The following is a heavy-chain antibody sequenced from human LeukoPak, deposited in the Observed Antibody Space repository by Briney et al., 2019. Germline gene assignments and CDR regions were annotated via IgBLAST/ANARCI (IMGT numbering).Heavy chain of an antibody. V-gene: IGHV1-46*01. CDR1: GYTFTSYY. CDR2: INPRGGSP. CDR3: ANGPPGTSGGY. D-gene: IGHD1-26*01. J-gene: IGHJ4*02. Sequence: RASVKVSCKASGYTFTSYYMHWVRQPPGQGLEWMGSINPRGGSPSSAQKFQGEVTRTRDTSTSTVYMGLAGLRSGDPPVYYCANGPPGTSGGYWGQGTLVTVSS.